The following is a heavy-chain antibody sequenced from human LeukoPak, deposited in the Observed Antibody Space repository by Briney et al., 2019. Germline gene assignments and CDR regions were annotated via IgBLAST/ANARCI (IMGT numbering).Heavy chain of an antibody. V-gene: IGHV4-34*01. CDR1: GGAFSDYC. J-gene: IGHJ5*02. CDR2: INHSGIP. CDR3: ASLAGVFNWFDP. D-gene: IGHD3-10*01. Sequence: PSDTLTPTFAVNGGAFSDYCWTWIGQSPGKGLNWIGEINHSGIPTYNPSLKSRVTISVDTSKNQFSLKLSSVTAADTAVYYCASLAGVFNWFDPWGQGTLVTVSS.